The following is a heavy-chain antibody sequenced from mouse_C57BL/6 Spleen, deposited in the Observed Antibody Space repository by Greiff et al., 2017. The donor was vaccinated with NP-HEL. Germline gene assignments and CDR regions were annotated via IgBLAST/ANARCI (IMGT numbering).Heavy chain of an antibody. D-gene: IGHD4-1*01. V-gene: IGHV1-69*01. CDR2: IDPSDSYT. Sequence: QVQLQQPGAELVMPGASVKLSCKASGYTFTSYWMHWVKQRPGQGLEWIGEIDPSDSYTNYNQKFKGKSTLTVDKSSSPAYMQLSSLTSEDSAVYYCARRDGTYYFDYWGQGTTLTVSS. CDR1: GYTFTSYW. J-gene: IGHJ2*01. CDR3: ARRDGTYYFDY.